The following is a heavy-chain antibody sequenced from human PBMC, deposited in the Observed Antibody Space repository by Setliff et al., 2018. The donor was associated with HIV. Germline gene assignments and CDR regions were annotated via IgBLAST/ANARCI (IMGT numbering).Heavy chain of an antibody. CDR2: IIPILGIA. D-gene: IGHD3-16*01. CDR3: ARCGAGEWHLYMDV. V-gene: IGHV1-69*02. Sequence: SVKVSCKASGGTFSSYTISWVRQAPGQGLEWMGRIIPILGIANYAQKFKGRVTFTADKSTSTVYMELSSLRSEDTAVYYCARCGAGEWHLYMDVWGKGTAVTVS. J-gene: IGHJ6*03. CDR1: GGTFSSYT.